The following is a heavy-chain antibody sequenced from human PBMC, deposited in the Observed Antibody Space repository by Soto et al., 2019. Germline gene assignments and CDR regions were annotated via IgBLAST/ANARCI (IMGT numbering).Heavy chain of an antibody. V-gene: IGHV3-74*01. CDR2: INSDGSTI. D-gene: IGHD3-10*01. J-gene: IGHJ3*01. CDR3: VRDRGYPDSFDV. Sequence: GGSLRLSCAASGYTFSPFWMHWVRQAPGKGLVWVSHINSDGSTIVYADSVKGRFTISRDNAKNTLYLQMNSLKAEDTAVYYCVRDRGYPDSFDVWGRGTMVTV. CDR1: GYTFSPFW.